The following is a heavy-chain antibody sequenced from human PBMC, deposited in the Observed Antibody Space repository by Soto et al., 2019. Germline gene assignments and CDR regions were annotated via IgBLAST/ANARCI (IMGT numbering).Heavy chain of an antibody. CDR3: ARGGNQEVTSPYYFDY. D-gene: IGHD2-21*02. CDR2: INHSGST. CDR1: GGSFSGYY. Sequence: SETLSLTCAVYGGSFSGYYWSWIRQPPGKGLEWIGEINHSGSTNYNPSLKSRVTISVDTSKNQFSLKLSSVTAADTAVYYCARGGNQEVTSPYYFDYWGQGTLVTVSS. V-gene: IGHV4-34*01. J-gene: IGHJ4*02.